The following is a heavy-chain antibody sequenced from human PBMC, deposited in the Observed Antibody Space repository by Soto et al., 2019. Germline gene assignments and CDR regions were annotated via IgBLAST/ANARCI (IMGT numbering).Heavy chain of an antibody. V-gene: IGHV4-30-4*01. CDR2: IYYSGST. CDR1: GGSISSGDYY. J-gene: IGHJ5*02. CDR3: ARVGPSYDSSGYYLGWFDP. D-gene: IGHD3-22*01. Sequence: SETLSLTCTVSGGSISSGDYYWSWIRQPPGKGLEWIGYIYYSGSTYYNPSLKSRVTISVDTSKNQFSLKLSSVTAADTAVYYCARVGPSYDSSGYYLGWFDPWGQGTLATVSS.